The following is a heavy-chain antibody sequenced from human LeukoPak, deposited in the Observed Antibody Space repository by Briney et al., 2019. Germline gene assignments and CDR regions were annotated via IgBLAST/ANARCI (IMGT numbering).Heavy chain of an antibody. CDR3: ARLDIVLS. CDR2: ISYDGSNK. D-gene: IGHD2-2*03. CDR1: GFTFRNYA. J-gene: IGHJ5*02. Sequence: GGSLRLSCAASGFTFRNYAMHWVRQAPGKGLEWVAVISYDGSNKYYADSVKGRFTISRDDSKNTLYLQMNSLTAEDTAMYYCARLDIVLSWGQGALVTVSS. V-gene: IGHV3-30-3*01.